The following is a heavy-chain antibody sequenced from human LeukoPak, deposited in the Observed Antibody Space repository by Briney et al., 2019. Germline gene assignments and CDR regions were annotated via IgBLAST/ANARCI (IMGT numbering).Heavy chain of an antibody. J-gene: IGHJ6*03. CDR2: IKQDGSEK. V-gene: IGHV3-7*01. CDR1: GFTFSSYW. Sequence: GGSLRLSCAASGFTFSSYWMSWVRQAPGKGLEWVANIKQDGSEKYYVDSVKGRFTISRDNAKNSLYLQMNSLGAEDTAVYYCAREDTAMVLAIYYYYYMDVWGKGTTVTISS. D-gene: IGHD5-18*01. CDR3: AREDTAMVLAIYYYYYMDV.